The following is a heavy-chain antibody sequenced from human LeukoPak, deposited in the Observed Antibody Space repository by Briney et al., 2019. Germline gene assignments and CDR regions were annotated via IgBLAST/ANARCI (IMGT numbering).Heavy chain of an antibody. Sequence: SQTLSLTCTVSGGSISSDVYYWSWIRQHPGKGLEWIGYIYYTGTTYYNASLKSRGTISVDTSKNQFSLKLSSVTAADAALYYCARSPGYSFDYWGQGTLVTVSS. V-gene: IGHV4-31*03. CDR2: IYYTGTT. D-gene: IGHD7-27*01. J-gene: IGHJ4*02. CDR3: ARSPGYSFDY. CDR1: GGSISSDVYY.